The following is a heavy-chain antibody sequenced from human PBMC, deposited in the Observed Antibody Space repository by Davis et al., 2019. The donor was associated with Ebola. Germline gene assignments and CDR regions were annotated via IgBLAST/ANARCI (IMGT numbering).Heavy chain of an antibody. J-gene: IGHJ3*02. CDR2: ISSSSSYT. CDR1: GFTFSSYS. CDR3: ARVEGTTGTTGYAFDI. Sequence: PGGSLRLSCAASGFTFSSYSMNWVRQAPGKGLEWVSSISSSSSYTNYADSVKGRFTISRDNAKNSLYLQMNSLRAEDTAVYYCARVEGTTGTTGYAFDIWGQGTMVTVSS. D-gene: IGHD1-1*01. V-gene: IGHV3-21*01.